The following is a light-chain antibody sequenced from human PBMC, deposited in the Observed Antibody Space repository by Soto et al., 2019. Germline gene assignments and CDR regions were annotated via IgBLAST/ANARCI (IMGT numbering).Light chain of an antibody. Sequence: QSVLTQPPSVSGAPGQTVTISCTGSSSNIGAGYDVHWYQQLPGTAPKLLIYGNSNRPSGVPDRFSGSKSGTSASLAITELQAEDEADYYCQSYDSSLSGLYVFGTGTKVTVL. V-gene: IGLV1-40*01. J-gene: IGLJ1*01. CDR2: GNS. CDR3: QSYDSSLSGLYV. CDR1: SSNIGAGYD.